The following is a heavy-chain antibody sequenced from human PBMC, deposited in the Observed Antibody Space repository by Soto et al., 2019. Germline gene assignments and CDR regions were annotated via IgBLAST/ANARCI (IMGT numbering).Heavy chain of an antibody. V-gene: IGHV3-7*01. CDR1: GFTFSNSW. D-gene: IGHD5-12*01. CDR2: IKADGSEK. CDR3: ARDHHRYSGYDYVDY. Sequence: HPGESLRLSCATSGFTFSNSWMDWVRQAPGKGLEWVANIKADGSEKYYVDSVKGRFTISRDNAKNSLYLQMNSLRAEDTAVYYCARDHHRYSGYDYVDYWGQGTLVTVSS. J-gene: IGHJ4*02.